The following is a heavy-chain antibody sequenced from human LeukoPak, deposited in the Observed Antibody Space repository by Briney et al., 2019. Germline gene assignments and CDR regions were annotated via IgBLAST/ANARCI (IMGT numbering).Heavy chain of an antibody. D-gene: IGHD6-13*01. Sequence: PSETLSLTCSVSGVSISNYFWSWIRQSAGKGLEWIGRDSIRGGTNYNPSLASRASISIDTSKSQFSLKLTSVTAADTAVYYCARGPLMSAGGGVDPWGQGTVVSVSS. J-gene: IGHJ5*02. V-gene: IGHV4-4*07. CDR1: GVSISNYF. CDR3: ARGPLMSAGGGVDP. CDR2: DSIRGGT.